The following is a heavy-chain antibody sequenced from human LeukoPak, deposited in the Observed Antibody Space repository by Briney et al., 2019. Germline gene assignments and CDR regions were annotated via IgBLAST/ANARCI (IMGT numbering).Heavy chain of an antibody. D-gene: IGHD3-10*01. Sequence: GGSLRLSCAASGFPFRSYWMSWVRQAPGRGLEWVANIQQDGSEKYYVDSVKGRFTISRDNSKNTLNLQMDSLRAEDTAVYYCAKSYDSGSYWDYWGQGTLVTVSS. J-gene: IGHJ4*02. CDR3: AKSYDSGSYWDY. CDR2: IQQDGSEK. CDR1: GFPFRSYW. V-gene: IGHV3-7*05.